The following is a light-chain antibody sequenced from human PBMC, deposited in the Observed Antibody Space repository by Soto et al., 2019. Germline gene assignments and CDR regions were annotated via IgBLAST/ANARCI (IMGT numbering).Light chain of an antibody. J-gene: IGKJ1*01. CDR1: QIFRGL. V-gene: IGKV3-20*01. Sequence: EVLLTQSPVTLSLSPGESSTLSCRASQIFRGLLAWYQQKPGQAPRLLIYDAYNRATGIPPRFSGSGSGTDFTLTISRLEPEDFAVYYCQQYGSSPWTFGQGTKVDIK. CDR2: DAY. CDR3: QQYGSSPWT.